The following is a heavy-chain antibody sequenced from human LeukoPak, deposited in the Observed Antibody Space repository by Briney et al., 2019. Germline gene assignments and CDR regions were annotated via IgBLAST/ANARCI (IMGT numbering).Heavy chain of an antibody. Sequence: ASVKVSCKASGYTFTSYGISWVRQAPGQGLEWMGWISAYNGNTNYAQKLQGRVTMTTDTSTSTAYMELRSLRSDDTAVYYCARVVDPSKYQLLTSRSTWFDPWGQGTLVTVSS. CDR3: ARVVDPSKYQLLTSRSTWFDP. J-gene: IGHJ5*02. D-gene: IGHD2-2*01. CDR1: GYTFTSYG. CDR2: ISAYNGNT. V-gene: IGHV1-18*01.